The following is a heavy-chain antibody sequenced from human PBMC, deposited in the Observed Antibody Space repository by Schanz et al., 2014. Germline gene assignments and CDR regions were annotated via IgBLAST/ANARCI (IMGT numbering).Heavy chain of an antibody. CDR2: MIGSGSSV. Sequence: EVKLLESGGHLVQPGGSLRLSCVASGFTFSTYAMSWVRQAPGKGPEWVSRMIGSGSSVFYADSVKGRFTISRDNLKNTVYLQMNSVRAGDTAVYYCAKDGRLPYYGTGSDFDYWGQGTLVAVSS. CDR1: GFTFSTYA. D-gene: IGHD3-22*01. V-gene: IGHV3-23*01. CDR3: AKDGRLPYYGTGSDFDY. J-gene: IGHJ4*02.